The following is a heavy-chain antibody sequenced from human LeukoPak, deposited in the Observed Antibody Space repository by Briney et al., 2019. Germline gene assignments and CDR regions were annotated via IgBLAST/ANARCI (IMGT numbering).Heavy chain of an antibody. CDR2: IYYSGST. D-gene: IGHD2-15*01. CDR1: GGSISSYY. J-gene: IGHJ5*02. CDR3: ARRGTTYCTVDSCHTNWFDP. Sequence: SESLSLTCTVSGGSISSYYWSWIRQPPGKGLEWIGYIYYSGSTNYNPSLNSRVTISVDTSKNQFSLKLSSVTAADTAVYYCARRGTTYCTVDSCHTNWFDPWGQGTLVTVSS. V-gene: IGHV4-59*01.